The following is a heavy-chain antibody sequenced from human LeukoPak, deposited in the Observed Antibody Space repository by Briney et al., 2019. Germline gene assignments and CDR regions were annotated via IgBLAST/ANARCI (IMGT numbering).Heavy chain of an antibody. J-gene: IGHJ4*02. CDR1: GGSISSYY. CDR2: IYYSGST. CDR3: AREFRAAAGFLNFDY. V-gene: IGHV4-59*01. D-gene: IGHD6-13*01. Sequence: SETLSLTCTVSGGSISSYYWSWIRQPPGKGLEWIGYIYYSGSTNYNPSLKGRVTISVDTSKNQFSLKLSSVTAADTAVYYCAREFRAAAGFLNFDYWGQGTLVTVSS.